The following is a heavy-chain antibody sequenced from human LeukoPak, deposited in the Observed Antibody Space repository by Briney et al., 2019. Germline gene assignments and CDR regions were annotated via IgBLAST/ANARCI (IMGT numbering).Heavy chain of an antibody. V-gene: IGHV4-34*01. CDR2: INHSGST. D-gene: IGHD6-19*01. CDR3: ARGLAVGSWFDP. CDR1: GGSFSGYY. J-gene: IGHJ5*02. Sequence: SETLSLTCAVYGGSFSGYYWSWIRQPPGKGLEWIGEINHSGSTNYNPSLKSRVTISVDTSKNQFSLKLSSVTAADTAVYYCARGLAVGSWFDPWGQGTLVTVSS.